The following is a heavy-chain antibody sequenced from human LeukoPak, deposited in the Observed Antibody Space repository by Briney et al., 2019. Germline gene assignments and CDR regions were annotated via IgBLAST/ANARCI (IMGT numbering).Heavy chain of an antibody. CDR1: GFTFSSYG. J-gene: IGHJ5*02. CDR2: ISYDGSNK. V-gene: IGHV3-30*18. CDR3: AKDRDALGYCSSTSCSGSGFDP. Sequence: GGSLRLSCAASGFTFSSYGMHWVRQAPGKGLEWVAVISYDGSNKYYADSVKGRFTISRDNSKNTLYLQMNSLRAEDTAVYYCAKDRDALGYCSSTSCSGSGFDPWSQGTLVTVSS. D-gene: IGHD2-2*01.